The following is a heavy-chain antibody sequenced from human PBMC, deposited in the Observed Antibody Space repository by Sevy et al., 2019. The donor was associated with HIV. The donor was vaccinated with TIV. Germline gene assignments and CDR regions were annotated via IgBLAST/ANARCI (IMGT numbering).Heavy chain of an antibody. V-gene: IGHV3-48*02. Sequence: GGSLRLSCSASGFTFSNNGMDWVRQAPGKGLEWISYISGDTRTIYYADSVRGRFSVSRDNAKNSLFLHMNSLRDDDTAVYYCARNVWGTFRYDDFWGQGPLVTVSS. CDR2: ISGDTRTI. CDR1: GFTFSNNG. CDR3: ARNVWGTFRYDDF. J-gene: IGHJ4*02. D-gene: IGHD3-16*02.